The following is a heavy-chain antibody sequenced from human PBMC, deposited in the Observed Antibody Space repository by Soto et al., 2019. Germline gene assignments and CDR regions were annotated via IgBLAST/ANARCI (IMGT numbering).Heavy chain of an antibody. D-gene: IGHD2-2*01. Sequence: ASVKVSCKASGYTFTGYYMHWVRQAPGQGLEWMGWISAYNGNTNYAQKLQGRVTMTTDTSTSTAYMELRSLRSDDTAVYYCARYCSSTSCLNYYYYGMDVWGQGTTVTVSS. CDR3: ARYCSSTSCLNYYYYGMDV. V-gene: IGHV1-18*04. J-gene: IGHJ6*02. CDR2: ISAYNGNT. CDR1: GYTFTGYY.